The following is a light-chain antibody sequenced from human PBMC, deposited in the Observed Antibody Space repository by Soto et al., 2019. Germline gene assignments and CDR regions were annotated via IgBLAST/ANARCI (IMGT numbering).Light chain of an antibody. V-gene: IGKV1-39*01. Sequence: DIQMTQSPSSLSASVGDRVTITCRSSQSISNYLNWYQQKPGKAPNLLIYAASSLQSGVPSRFSGCGSGTDFTLTISSLQPEDFATYYCQQSYSNPYTFGQGTNLEIK. CDR3: QQSYSNPYT. CDR2: AAS. J-gene: IGKJ2*01. CDR1: QSISNY.